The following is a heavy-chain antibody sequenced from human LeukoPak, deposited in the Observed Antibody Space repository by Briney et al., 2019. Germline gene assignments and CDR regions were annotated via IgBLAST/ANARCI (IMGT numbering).Heavy chain of an antibody. D-gene: IGHD3-16*01. V-gene: IGHV4-59*01. CDR2: IYYDGST. Sequence: PSETLSLTCAVYGGSFSGYYWIWIRQPQGKGLEWIGHIYYDGSTNYNPSLKSRVTISVDTSKNQFSLNLSSVTAADTAVYYCARHYGPWGQGTLVTVSS. J-gene: IGHJ5*02. CDR1: GGSFSGYY. CDR3: ARHYGP.